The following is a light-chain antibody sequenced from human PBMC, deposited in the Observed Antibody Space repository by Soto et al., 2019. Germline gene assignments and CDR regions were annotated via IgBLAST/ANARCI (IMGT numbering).Light chain of an antibody. CDR3: QQYERLPRT. CDR1: QSVTTY. V-gene: IGKV3-20*01. J-gene: IGKJ1*01. CDR2: GTS. Sequence: EIVLTQSPATLSLSPGERANISCRASQSVTTYLAWYQQKPGQAPRLLIYGTSSRATGIPDRFTGSGSGTDFTLTISRLEPEDLAVYFCQQYERLPRTFGQGTKVDIK.